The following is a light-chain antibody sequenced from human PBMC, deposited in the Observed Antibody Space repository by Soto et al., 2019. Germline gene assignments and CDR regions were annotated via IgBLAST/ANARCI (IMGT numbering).Light chain of an antibody. CDR2: GSS. V-gene: IGKV3-11*01. CDR1: QSVWRS. J-gene: IGKJ4*01. CDR3: QQSSHWPPV. Sequence: EIVLTQSPATLSLSPGNRVTLSCRASQSVWRSLAWYQQKPGQAPRLLIYGSSNRATGIAARFSGSGSGTDFPLTITSLESEDFGMYYCQQSSHWPPVFDGGTNLEIK.